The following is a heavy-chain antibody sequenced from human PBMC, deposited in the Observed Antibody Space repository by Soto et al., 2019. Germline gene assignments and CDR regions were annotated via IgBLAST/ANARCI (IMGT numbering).Heavy chain of an antibody. J-gene: IGHJ3*02. V-gene: IGHV3-33*01. CDR1: GFTFSSYG. CDR2: IWYDGSNK. D-gene: IGHD6-19*01. Sequence: GGSLRLSCAASGFTFSSYGMHWVRQAPGKGLEWVAVIWYDGSNKYYADSVKGRFTISRDNSKNTLYLQMNSLRAEDTAVYYWARDVGIAVAGTGDAFDIWGQGTMVTVSS. CDR3: ARDVGIAVAGTGDAFDI.